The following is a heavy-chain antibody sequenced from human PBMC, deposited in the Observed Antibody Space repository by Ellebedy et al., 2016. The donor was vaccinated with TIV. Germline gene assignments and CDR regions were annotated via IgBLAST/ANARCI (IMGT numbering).Heavy chain of an antibody. J-gene: IGHJ4*02. Sequence: GESLKISCAASGFIFSTYSMNWVRQAPGKGLEWVSSISSSSNHIYYADSVKGRFTISRDNADNSLYLQMNSLRAEDTALYYCTSSPPGYTSSWFAFYWGQGTLVTVSS. CDR2: ISSSSNHI. D-gene: IGHD6-13*01. V-gene: IGHV3-21*01. CDR1: GFIFSTYS. CDR3: TSSPPGYTSSWFAFY.